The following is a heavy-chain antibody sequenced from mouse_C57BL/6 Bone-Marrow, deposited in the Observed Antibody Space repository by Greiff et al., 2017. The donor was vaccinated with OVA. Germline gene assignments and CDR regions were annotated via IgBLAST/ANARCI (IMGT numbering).Heavy chain of an antibody. Sequence: EVQLVESGGGLVKPGGSLKLSCAASGFTFSSYAMSWVRQTPEKRLEWVATISDGGSYTYYPDNVKGRFTISRDNAKNNLYLQMSHLKSEDTAMNYCAREAFAYWGQGTLVTVSA. CDR3: AREAFAY. V-gene: IGHV5-4*01. J-gene: IGHJ3*01. CDR1: GFTFSSYA. CDR2: ISDGGSYT.